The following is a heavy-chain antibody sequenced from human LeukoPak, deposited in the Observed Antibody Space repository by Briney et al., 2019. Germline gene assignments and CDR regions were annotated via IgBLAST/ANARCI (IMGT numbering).Heavy chain of an antibody. CDR3: ASDNTGYPANAFDI. Sequence: PSETLSLTCTVSGGSISGYYWNWIRQAPGKGLEWIGYIHSSGSTNYNPSLKSRVTISVDTSKNQFSLKLISVTAADTTVFYCASDNTGYPANAFDIWGQGTMVTVSS. D-gene: IGHD3-9*01. J-gene: IGHJ3*02. V-gene: IGHV4-59*01. CDR1: GGSISGYY. CDR2: IHSSGST.